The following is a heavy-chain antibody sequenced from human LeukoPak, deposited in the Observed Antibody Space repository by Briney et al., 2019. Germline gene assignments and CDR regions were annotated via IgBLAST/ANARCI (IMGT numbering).Heavy chain of an antibody. V-gene: IGHV4-39*01. CDR2: IYYSGST. J-gene: IGHJ4*02. CDR3: ARGRWYDYVWGSYRSPRFDY. Sequence: SETLSLTCTVSGGSITNKTYYWGWIRQPPGKGLEWIGSIYYSGSTYQNPSLKSRVIISVDTSKNQFSLKLSSVTAADTAVYYCARGRWYDYVWGSYRSPRFDYWGQGTLVTVSS. CDR1: GGSITNKTYY. D-gene: IGHD3-16*02.